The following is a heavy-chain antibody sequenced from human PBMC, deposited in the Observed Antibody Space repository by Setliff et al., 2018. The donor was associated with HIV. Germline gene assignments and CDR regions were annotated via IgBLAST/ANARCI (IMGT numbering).Heavy chain of an antibody. CDR2: FYHSGST. J-gene: IGHJ4*01. CDR3: VSGPLSGYGYYFDY. CDR1: GYSVSSGYY. D-gene: IGHD3-3*01. Sequence: VSLTCAVSGYSVSSGYYLGWIRQPPGKGLEWVGSFYHSGSTFYNPSLKSRVTISLDTSKIQFSLKLRSVTAADTDVYYCVSGPLSGYGYYFDYWG. V-gene: IGHV4-38-2*01.